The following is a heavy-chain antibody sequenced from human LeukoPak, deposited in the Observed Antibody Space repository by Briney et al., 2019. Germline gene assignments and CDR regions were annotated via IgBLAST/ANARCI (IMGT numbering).Heavy chain of an antibody. J-gene: IGHJ4*02. CDR2: INHNSGDT. CDR1: GYTFTGYY. D-gene: IGHD3-10*02. CDR3: ARDLTMFVVVPGY. V-gene: IGHV1-2*02. Sequence: ASVKVSCKASGYTFTGYYLHWVRQAPGQGLEWMGWINHNSGDTNYAQKFQGRVTMTRDTSINTAYMELSRLRSDDTAVYHCARDLTMFVVVPGYWGQGTLVTVSS.